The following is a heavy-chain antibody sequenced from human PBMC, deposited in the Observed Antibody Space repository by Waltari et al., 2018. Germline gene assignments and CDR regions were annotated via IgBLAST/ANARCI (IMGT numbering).Heavy chain of an antibody. V-gene: IGHV3-43D*04. CDR1: GFTFDDYA. CDR3: AKDSHSSIDY. D-gene: IGHD6-19*01. J-gene: IGHJ4*02. CDR2: ISWDGGST. Sequence: EVQLVESGGVVVQPGGSLRLSYAASGFTFDDYAMHWVRQAPGKGLEWVSLISWDGGSTYYADSVKGRFTISRDNSKNSLYLQMNSLRAEDTALYYCAKDSHSSIDYWGQGTLVTVSS.